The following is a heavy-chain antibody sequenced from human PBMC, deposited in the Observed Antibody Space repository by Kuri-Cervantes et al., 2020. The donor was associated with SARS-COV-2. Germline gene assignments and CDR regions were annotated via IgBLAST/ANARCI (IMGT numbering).Heavy chain of an antibody. V-gene: IGHV3-23*01. J-gene: IGHJ4*02. D-gene: IGHD3-10*01. CDR1: GFTFSNYA. Sequence: ETLSLTCATSGFTFSNYAMTWIRQAPGKGLEWVSVISSGGGNTFYTGSVKGRFTISRDNSNNTLYLQMNSLRADDTAVYYCAKYIGSGTNTPDYWGQGTLVTVSS. CDR2: ISSGGGNT. CDR3: AKYIGSGTNTPDY.